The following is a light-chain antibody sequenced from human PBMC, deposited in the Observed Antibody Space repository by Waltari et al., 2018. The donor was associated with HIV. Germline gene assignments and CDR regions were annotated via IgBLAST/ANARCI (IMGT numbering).Light chain of an antibody. CDR2: EVT. V-gene: IGLV2-14*01. Sequence: QSALTQPASVSGSLGQSITISCTGTSSDVGGYNYVSWYQHHPGKAPKLMIYEVTNRPSGVSNRFSCSKSGNTASPTISGLQAEDESDYYCTSYTSSSTLVVFGGGTKLTVL. CDR1: SSDVGGYNY. J-gene: IGLJ2*01. CDR3: TSYTSSSTLVV.